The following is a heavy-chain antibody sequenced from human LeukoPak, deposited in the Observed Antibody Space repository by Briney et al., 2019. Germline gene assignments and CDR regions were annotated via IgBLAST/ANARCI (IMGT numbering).Heavy chain of an antibody. J-gene: IGHJ5*02. Sequence: SETLSLTCTVSGDSISSYYWSWIRQPPGKGLEWIGYIYYSGSTNYNPSLKSRVTISVDTSKDQFSLKLSPVTAADTAVYYCARHSSNWYVDWFDPWGQGTLVTVSS. CDR2: IYYSGST. CDR1: GDSISSYY. V-gene: IGHV4-59*08. CDR3: ARHSSNWYVDWFDP. D-gene: IGHD6-13*01.